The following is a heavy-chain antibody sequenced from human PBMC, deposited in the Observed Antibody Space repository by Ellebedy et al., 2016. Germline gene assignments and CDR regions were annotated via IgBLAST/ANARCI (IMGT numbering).Heavy chain of an antibody. CDR3: ASQFGSSYQY. CDR1: GFTFRSYW. D-gene: IGHD3-16*01. CDR2: IKEDGSDK. J-gene: IGHJ1*01. Sequence: GESLKISCVASGFTFRSYWMSWVRQAPGKGLEWVADIKEDGSDKDYVDSVEGRFTISRDNAKNSLYLQMNSLRAEDTAVYYCASQFGSSYQYWGQGTLVTVSS. V-gene: IGHV3-7*03.